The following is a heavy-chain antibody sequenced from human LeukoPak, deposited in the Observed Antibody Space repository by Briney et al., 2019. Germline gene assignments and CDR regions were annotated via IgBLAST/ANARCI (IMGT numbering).Heavy chain of an antibody. CDR1: GGSISSYY. J-gene: IGHJ2*01. CDR3: ARSSRRGGYWYFDL. Sequence: SETLSLTCTVSGGSISSYYWSWIRQPPGKGLEWIGYIYYSGSTNYNPSLKSRVTISVDTSKNQFSLKLSSVTAADTAVYYCARSSRRGGYWYFDLWGRGTLVTVSS. V-gene: IGHV4-59*01. D-gene: IGHD2-15*01. CDR2: IYYSGST.